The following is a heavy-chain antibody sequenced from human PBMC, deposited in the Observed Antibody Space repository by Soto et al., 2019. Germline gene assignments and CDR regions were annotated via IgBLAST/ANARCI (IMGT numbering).Heavy chain of an antibody. J-gene: IGHJ4*02. CDR3: ARTLVGATPADY. D-gene: IGHD1-26*01. Sequence: GASVKVSCKASGYTFTSYAMHWVRQAPGQRLEWMGWINAGNGNTKYSQKFQGRVTITRDTSASTAYMELSSMRTEDTAVYYCARTLVGATPADYWGQGTLVTFSS. CDR2: INAGNGNT. CDR1: GYTFTSYA. V-gene: IGHV1-3*01.